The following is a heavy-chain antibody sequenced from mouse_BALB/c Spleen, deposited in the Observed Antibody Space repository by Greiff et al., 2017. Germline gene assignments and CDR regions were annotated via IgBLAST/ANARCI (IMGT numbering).Heavy chain of an antibody. CDR2: ISSGGSYT. Sequence: EVQRVESGGGLVKPGGSLKLSCAASGFTFSSYTMSWVRQTPEKRLEWVATISSGGSYTYYPDSVKGRFTISRDNAKNTLYLQMSSLKSEDTAMYYCTRGFDYWGQGTTLTVSS. V-gene: IGHV5-6-4*01. CDR1: GFTFSSYT. J-gene: IGHJ2*01. CDR3: TRGFDY.